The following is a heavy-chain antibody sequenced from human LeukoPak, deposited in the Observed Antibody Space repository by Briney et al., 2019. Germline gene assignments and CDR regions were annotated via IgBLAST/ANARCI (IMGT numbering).Heavy chain of an antibody. V-gene: IGHV4-31*03. CDR3: ARDWYDDGDYMAFDI. CDR2: IYYSGST. CDR1: GGSLSSGGSY. D-gene: IGHD4-17*01. J-gene: IGHJ3*02. Sequence: SETLSLTCTVSGGSLSSGGSYWSWIRQHPGKGLEWIGYIYYSGSTYYNPSLKSRVTISVDTSKNQFSLKLSSVTAAETAVYYCARDWYDDGDYMAFDIWGQGTMVTVSS.